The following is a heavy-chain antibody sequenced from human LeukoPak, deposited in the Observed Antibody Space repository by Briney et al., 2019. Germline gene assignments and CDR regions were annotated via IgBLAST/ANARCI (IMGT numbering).Heavy chain of an antibody. CDR1: GGSISGYY. D-gene: IGHD5-12*01. CDR2: IDYSGST. Sequence: PSETLSLTCTVSGGSISGYYWNWIRRPPGKGLEWIGYIDYSGSTNYNPSLRSRVTISIDTSKNHFSLRLASVTAADSAVYYCAGGFDFKSTYFESWGQGTLVTVSS. CDR3: AGGFDFKSTYFES. V-gene: IGHV4-59*01. J-gene: IGHJ4*02.